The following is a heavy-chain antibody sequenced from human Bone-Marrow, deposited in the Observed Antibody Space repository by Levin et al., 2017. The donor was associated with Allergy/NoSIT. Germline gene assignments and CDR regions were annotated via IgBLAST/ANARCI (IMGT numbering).Heavy chain of an antibody. Sequence: GGSLRLSCVASGFSFRSYAMSWVRQAPGGGLEWVSGISANGANTDYGDSVKGRFTISRDNFENTLYLQMDNLRAEDTALYYCVKRYGGFFSDPFDLWGQGTTVTVSS. J-gene: IGHJ3*01. V-gene: IGHV3-23*01. CDR3: VKRYGGFFSDPFDL. D-gene: IGHD5-12*01. CDR1: GFSFRSYA. CDR2: ISANGANT.